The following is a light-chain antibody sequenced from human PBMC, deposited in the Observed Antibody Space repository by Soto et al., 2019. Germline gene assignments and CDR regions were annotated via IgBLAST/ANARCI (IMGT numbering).Light chain of an antibody. J-gene: IGKJ1*01. CDR2: GAS. CDR3: QQYSNWPSWT. CDR1: QSVSSL. Sequence: EKVMTQSPATLSMSPGERATLSCRASQSVSSLLAWYQQKRGQAPRLLIYGASTRATGIPARFSGSGSGTEFTLTISSLQSEDFAVYYCQQYSNWPSWTFGQGTKVEVK. V-gene: IGKV3-15*01.